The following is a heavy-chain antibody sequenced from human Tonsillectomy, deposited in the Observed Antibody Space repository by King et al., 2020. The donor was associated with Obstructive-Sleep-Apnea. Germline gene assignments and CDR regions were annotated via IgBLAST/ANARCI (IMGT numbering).Heavy chain of an antibody. J-gene: IGHJ4*02. D-gene: IGHD3-10*01. CDR3: ARGGFGEPLDY. CDR2: ISHSGSS. CDR1: GESFSADY. Sequence: VQLQQWGAGLLKPAETLSLTCAVYGESFSADYWSWIRQPPGKGLEWIGEISHSGSSKYNPSLKSRATISVDTSKNQFSLKLSSVTAADTAVYYCARGGFGEPLDYWGQGTLVTVSS. V-gene: IGHV4-34*01.